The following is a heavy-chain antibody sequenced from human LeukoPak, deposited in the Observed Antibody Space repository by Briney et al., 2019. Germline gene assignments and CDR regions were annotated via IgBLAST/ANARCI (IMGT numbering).Heavy chain of an antibody. CDR2: IYYSGST. D-gene: IGHD5-18*01. J-gene: IGHJ6*03. CDR3: ARTTEGGYTYGYFYYYYMDV. V-gene: IGHV4-59*01. CDR1: GGSISNKY. Sequence: SETLSLTCTVSGGSISNKYWSWIRQPPGKGLEWIGYIYYSGSTNYNPSLKSRVTILVDTSKNHFSLKLSSVTAADTAVYYCARTTEGGYTYGYFYYYYMDVWGKGTTVTISS.